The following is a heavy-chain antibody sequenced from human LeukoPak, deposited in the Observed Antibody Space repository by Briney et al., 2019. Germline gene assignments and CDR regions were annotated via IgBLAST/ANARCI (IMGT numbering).Heavy chain of an antibody. J-gene: IGHJ4*02. CDR3: ARLAVADYFDY. CDR2: IKQDGSEK. CDR1: GGSFSGYY. Sequence: ETLSLTCAVYGGSFSGYYWSWVRQAPGKGLEWVANIKQDGSEKYYVDSVKGRFTISRDNAKNSLYLQMNSLRAEDTAVYYCARLAVADYFDYWGQGTLVTVSS. D-gene: IGHD6-19*01. V-gene: IGHV3-7*01.